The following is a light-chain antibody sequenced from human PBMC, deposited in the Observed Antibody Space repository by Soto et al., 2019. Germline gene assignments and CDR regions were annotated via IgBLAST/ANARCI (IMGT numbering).Light chain of an antibody. J-gene: IGKJ1*01. CDR3: QQYGSSPWT. CDR1: QSVSTY. V-gene: IGKV3-11*01. CDR2: DAS. Sequence: EIVLTQSPATLSLSPGERATLSCRASQSVSTYLAWYQQKPGQAPRLLIYDASKRATGIPARFSGGGSGTDFTLTISSLEPEDFAVYYCQQYGSSPWTFGQGTKVDIK.